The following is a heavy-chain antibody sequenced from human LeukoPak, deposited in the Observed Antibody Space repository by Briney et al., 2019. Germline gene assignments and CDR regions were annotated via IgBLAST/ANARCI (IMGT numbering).Heavy chain of an antibody. Sequence: ASMKVSCKASGYTFTGYYMHWVRQAPGQGLEWMGRINPHSGGTNYAQQFQGRVTMNRDTSISTAYMELSRLRSDDTAVYYCASPYGSGSSRSDYWGQGTLVTVSS. CDR2: INPHSGGT. V-gene: IGHV1-2*06. CDR3: ASPYGSGSSRSDY. J-gene: IGHJ4*02. CDR1: GYTFTGYY. D-gene: IGHD3-10*01.